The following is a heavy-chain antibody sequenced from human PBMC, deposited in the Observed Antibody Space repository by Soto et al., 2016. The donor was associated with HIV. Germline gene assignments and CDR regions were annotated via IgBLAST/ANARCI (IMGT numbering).Heavy chain of an antibody. Sequence: QVQLVQSGAEVKKPGASVKVSCKASGYTFFRYGITWVRQAPGQGLEWMGWISGHNGKTNYAQKFQGRVAIITDTSTSTAYLELRSLRSDDTAVYYCAVYYDILTGSPTVAFDIWGQGTMVTVSS. CDR1: GYTFFRYG. CDR2: ISGHNGKT. D-gene: IGHD3-9*01. V-gene: IGHV1-18*01. CDR3: AVYYDILTGSPTVAFDI. J-gene: IGHJ3*02.